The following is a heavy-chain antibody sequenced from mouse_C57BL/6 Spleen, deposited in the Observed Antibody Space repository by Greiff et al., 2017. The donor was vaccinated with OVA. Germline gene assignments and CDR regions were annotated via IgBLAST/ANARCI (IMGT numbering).Heavy chain of an antibody. CDR2: IYPGSGST. Sequence: VKLQQPVAELVKPGASVKMSCKASGYTFTSYWITWVKQRPGQGLEWIGDIYPGSGSTNYNEKFKSKATLTVDTSSSTAYMQLSSLTSEDSAVYYGARYNDGSSYDWYFDVWGTGTTVTVSS. D-gene: IGHD1-1*01. V-gene: IGHV1-55*01. J-gene: IGHJ1*03. CDR3: ARYNDGSSYDWYFDV. CDR1: GYTFTSYW.